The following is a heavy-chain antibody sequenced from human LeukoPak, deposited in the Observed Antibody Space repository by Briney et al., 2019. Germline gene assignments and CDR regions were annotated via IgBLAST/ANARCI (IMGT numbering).Heavy chain of an antibody. J-gene: IGHJ4*02. CDR3: AKYCVTTTCYERLFDF. V-gene: IGHV3-23*01. CDR1: GFTFGTHS. Sequence: PGGSLRLSCATSGFTFGTHSMSWVRQAPGKGLEWVSGISGSGDRTHYADSVKGRFTISRDNSKNTVTLQMNSPTVDDTAVYYCAKYCVTTTCYERLFDFWGQGTLVTVSS. CDR2: ISGSGDRT. D-gene: IGHD2-2*01.